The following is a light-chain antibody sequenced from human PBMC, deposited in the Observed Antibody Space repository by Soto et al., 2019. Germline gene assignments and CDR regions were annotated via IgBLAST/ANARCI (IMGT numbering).Light chain of an antibody. J-gene: IGKJ4*01. CDR1: QDISNY. CDR3: LQYDYLPIT. Sequence: DIQMTQSPSSLSASVGDRVSITCRASQDISNYLNWYQQKPGKAPKLLIYDASNLETGVPSRFSGSGSGTDFTFTISSLQPEDIATYYCLQYDYLPITFGGGTKVEIK. V-gene: IGKV1-33*01. CDR2: DAS.